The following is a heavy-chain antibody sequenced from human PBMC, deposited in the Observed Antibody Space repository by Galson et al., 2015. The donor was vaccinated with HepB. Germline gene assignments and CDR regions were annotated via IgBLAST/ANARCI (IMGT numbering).Heavy chain of an antibody. CDR3: AKDEGTAPTAVTGGVFDF. V-gene: IGHV3-23*01. CDR1: GFTFSSFA. J-gene: IGHJ5*01. D-gene: IGHD3-16*01. CDR2: ISGGGGGT. Sequence: SLRLSCAVSGFTFSSFAVSWVHQPPGKGLEWVSGISGGGGGTFHADSVKGRFTISRDNSENTLYLQMTSLRAEDTAVYYCAKDEGTAPTAVTGGVFDFWGQGALVTVSS.